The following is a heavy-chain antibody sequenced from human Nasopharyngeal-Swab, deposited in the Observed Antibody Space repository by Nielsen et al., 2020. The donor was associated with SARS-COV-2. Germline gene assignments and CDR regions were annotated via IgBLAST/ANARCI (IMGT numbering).Heavy chain of an antibody. V-gene: IGHV3-11*05. J-gene: IGHJ6*02. Sequence: GGSLRLSCAASGFTFSDYYMGWIRQAPGKGLEWVSYISSSSSYTNYADSVKGRFTISRDNAKNSLYLQMNSLRAEDTAVYYCARERGLRFLEWLSLWDGMDVWGQGTTVTVSS. CDR2: ISSSSSYT. CDR3: ARERGLRFLEWLSLWDGMDV. CDR1: GFTFSDYY. D-gene: IGHD3-3*01.